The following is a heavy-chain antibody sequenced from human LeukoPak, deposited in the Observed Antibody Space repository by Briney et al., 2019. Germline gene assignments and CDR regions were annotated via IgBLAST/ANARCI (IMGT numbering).Heavy chain of an antibody. CDR1: GGTFSSYA. J-gene: IGHJ6*04. D-gene: IGHD2-2*01. Sequence: ASVKVSCKASGGTFSSYAISWVRQAHGQGLEWMGGIIPIFGTANYAQKFQGRVTITADESTSTAYMELSSLRSEDTAVYYCARAYCSSTSCYAPTDYYYGMDVWGKGTTVTVSS. V-gene: IGHV1-69*13. CDR3: ARAYCSSTSCYAPTDYYYGMDV. CDR2: IIPIFGTA.